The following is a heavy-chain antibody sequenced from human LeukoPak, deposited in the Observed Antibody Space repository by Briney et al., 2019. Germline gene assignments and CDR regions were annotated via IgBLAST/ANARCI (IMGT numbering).Heavy chain of an antibody. CDR3: AKRGDGYDILTGYYPDY. Sequence: GGSLRLSCAASGFTFSSYSMNWVRQAPGKGLEWVSSISSSSSYIYYADSVKGRFTISRDNSKNTLYLQMNSLRAEDTAVYYCAKRGDGYDILTGYYPDYWGQGTLVTVSS. V-gene: IGHV3-21*04. CDR2: ISSSSSYI. J-gene: IGHJ4*02. CDR1: GFTFSSYS. D-gene: IGHD3-9*01.